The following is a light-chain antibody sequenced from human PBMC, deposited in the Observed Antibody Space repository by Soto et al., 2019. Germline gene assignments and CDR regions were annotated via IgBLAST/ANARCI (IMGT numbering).Light chain of an antibody. J-gene: IGKJ1*01. V-gene: IGKV3-20*01. CDR3: QQYGSSPWT. CDR1: QSVSSN. CDR2: GAS. Sequence: IVMTQSPATLSVSPGERATLSCRASQSVSSNLAWYQQKPGQAPRLLIHGASSRATDIPDRFSGSGSGTDFTLTISRLEPEDFAVFYCQQYGSSPWTFGQGTKVDIK.